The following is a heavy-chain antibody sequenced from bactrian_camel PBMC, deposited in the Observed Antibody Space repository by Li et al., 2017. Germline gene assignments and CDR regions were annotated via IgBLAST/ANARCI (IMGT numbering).Heavy chain of an antibody. D-gene: IGHD5*01. CDR3: AAEGKKWGVELTTDLLLDPLEFTY. CDR2: TYRGPGDT. V-gene: IGHV3-3*01. CDR1: FYTNSRYC. J-gene: IGHJ4*01. Sequence: HVQLVESGGGSVQAGGSLRLSCEVSFYTNSRYCMGWFRQAPGKEREGIATTYRGPGDTYYADSVKGRFTISQDNAKNTIYLQMNSLKPEDTAMYYCAAEGKKWGVELTTDLLLDPLEFTYWGQGTLVTVS.